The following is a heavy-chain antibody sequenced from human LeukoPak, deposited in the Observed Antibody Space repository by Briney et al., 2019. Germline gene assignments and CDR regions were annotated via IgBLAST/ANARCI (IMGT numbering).Heavy chain of an antibody. CDR3: ARASTIDY. CDR2: IKQDGSEK. D-gene: IGHD2-2*01. CDR1: VLTFTSYW. Sequence: GGSLRLSCAASVLTFTSYWMTWVRQATGKGLEWVANIKQDGSEKYYVDSVKGRFTISRDNAKNSLYLQMNSLRAEDTAVYYCARASTIDYWGQGTLVTVSS. V-gene: IGHV3-7*01. J-gene: IGHJ4*02.